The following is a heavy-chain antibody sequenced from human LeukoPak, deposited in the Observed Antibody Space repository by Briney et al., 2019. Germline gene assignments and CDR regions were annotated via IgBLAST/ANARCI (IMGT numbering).Heavy chain of an antibody. CDR1: GFTFSGYS. Sequence: GGSLRLSCAASGFTFSGYSMNWVRQAPGKGLEWVSSISNSGSYTYYVDSVKGRFFISRDNAKNSTFLQMNSLRAEDTAVYYCVRDHRRHFDWLSYFQHWGQGTLVAVSA. V-gene: IGHV3-21*01. D-gene: IGHD3-9*01. J-gene: IGHJ1*01. CDR2: ISNSGSYT. CDR3: VRDHRRHFDWLSYFQH.